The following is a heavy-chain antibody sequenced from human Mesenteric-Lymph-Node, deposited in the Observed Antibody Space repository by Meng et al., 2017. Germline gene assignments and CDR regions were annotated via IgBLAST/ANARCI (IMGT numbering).Heavy chain of an antibody. CDR2: IRSKANSYAT. J-gene: IGHJ4*02. D-gene: IGHD7-27*01. Sequence: GESLKISCAASGFTFSGSAMHWVRQASGKGLEWVGRIRSKANSYATAYAASVKGRFTISRDDSKNTAYLQMNSLKTEDTAVYYCTRLNPYLRTGEDYWGQGTLVTFPS. V-gene: IGHV3-73*01. CDR3: TRLNPYLRTGEDY. CDR1: GFTFSGSA.